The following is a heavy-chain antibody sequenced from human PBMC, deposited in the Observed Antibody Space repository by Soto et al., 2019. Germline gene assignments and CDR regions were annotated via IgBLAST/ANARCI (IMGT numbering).Heavy chain of an antibody. J-gene: IGHJ6*03. CDR2: INHLGSI. V-gene: IGHV4-34*01. CDR1: GGPLSDYF. CDR3: ARGGVSHWAYFYYMDV. D-gene: IGHD3-16*01. Sequence: SETLSLTCVVSGGPLSDYFWSWIRQPPGMALEWIGEINHLGSINYNPSLKSRVTMSVDTSKNQFSLTLNSVTAADTATYYCARGGVSHWAYFYYMDVWDRGTTVTSP.